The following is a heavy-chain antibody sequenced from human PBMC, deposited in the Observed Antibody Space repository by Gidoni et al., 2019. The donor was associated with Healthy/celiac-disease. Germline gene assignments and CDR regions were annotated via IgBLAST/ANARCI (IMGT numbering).Heavy chain of an antibody. D-gene: IGHD2-2*01. Sequence: QVQLVESGGGVVPPGRSLRLSCAASGFTFSRYGMHWVRQAPGKGLEWVAVISYDGSNKYYADSVKGRFTISRDNSKNTLYLQMNSLRAEDTAVYYCAKGGYCSSTSCYAIYYYYGMDVWGQGTTVTVSS. J-gene: IGHJ6*02. CDR3: AKGGYCSSTSCYAIYYYYGMDV. V-gene: IGHV3-30*18. CDR2: ISYDGSNK. CDR1: GFTFSRYG.